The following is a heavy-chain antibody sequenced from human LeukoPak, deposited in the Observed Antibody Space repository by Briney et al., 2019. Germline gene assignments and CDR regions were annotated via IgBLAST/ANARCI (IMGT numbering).Heavy chain of an antibody. Sequence: PSETLSLTCTVSGGSISSYYWSWIREPAGQGLEWIGRIYTSGSTDYNPSLKTRVTISVGTSKNHFSLKMSSVTAADTAVYYCARGGTLIRGIMYYYYYLDIWGKGTTVTISS. CDR3: ARGGTLIRGIMYYYYYLDI. CDR2: IYTSGST. D-gene: IGHD3-10*01. CDR1: GGSISSYY. J-gene: IGHJ6*03. V-gene: IGHV4-4*07.